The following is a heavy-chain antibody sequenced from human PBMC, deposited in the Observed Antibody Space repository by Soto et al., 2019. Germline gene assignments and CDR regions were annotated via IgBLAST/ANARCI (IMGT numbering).Heavy chain of an antibody. Sequence: SGPTLVNPTQTLTLTCTFSGFSLITSGMFVSWIRQPPGNALEWLALIDWDDDKYYSTSLKTRLTISKDTSKNQVVLTMTNMDPVDTATYYCARTLTYYYDSSGYEYDYWGQGTLVTVSS. V-gene: IGHV2-70*01. J-gene: IGHJ4*02. CDR1: GFSLITSGMF. CDR2: IDWDDDK. D-gene: IGHD3-22*01. CDR3: ARTLTYYYDSSGYEYDY.